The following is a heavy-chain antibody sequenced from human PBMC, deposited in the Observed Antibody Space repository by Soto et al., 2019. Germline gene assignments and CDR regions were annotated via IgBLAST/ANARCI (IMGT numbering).Heavy chain of an antibody. CDR1: GGTFSSYA. V-gene: IGHV1-69*01. J-gene: IGHJ2*01. Sequence: QVQLVQSGAEVKKPGSSVKVSCKASGGTFSSYAISWVRQAPGQGLEWMGGIIPIFGTANYAQKFQGRVTITADESTSTAYMELSSLRSEDTAVYYCARSSGCGGDCYSSMSCYFDLWGRGTLVTVSS. CDR2: IIPIFGTA. D-gene: IGHD2-21*02. CDR3: ARSSGCGGDCYSSMSCYFDL.